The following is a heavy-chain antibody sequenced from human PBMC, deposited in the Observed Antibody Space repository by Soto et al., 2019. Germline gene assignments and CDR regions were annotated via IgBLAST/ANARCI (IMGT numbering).Heavy chain of an antibody. CDR3: WRKEHDSSGYYFDH. J-gene: IGHJ5*02. V-gene: IGHV3-23*01. D-gene: IGHD3-22*01. CDR1: GFTFSGYT. Sequence: PGGSLRLSCSASGFTFSGYTMSWVRQAPRKGLEWVSAVSGSGDTTYYADSVKGRFTISRDNSQNTLYLQMNSLKADDSGVFLCWRKEHDSSGYYFDHWGQGTPVTVSS. CDR2: VSGSGDTT.